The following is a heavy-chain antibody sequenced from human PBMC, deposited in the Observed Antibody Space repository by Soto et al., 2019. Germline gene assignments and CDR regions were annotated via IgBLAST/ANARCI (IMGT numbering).Heavy chain of an antibody. CDR1: GYTFTSYA. Sequence: GALVKVSCKASGYTFTSYAMHWVRQAPGQRLEWMGWINAGNGNTKYSQKFQGRVTITRDTSASTAYMELSSLRSEVTAVYYCARGSASNGWHYYFDYWGQGTLVTVSS. CDR2: INAGNGNT. V-gene: IGHV1-3*01. CDR3: ARGSASNGWHYYFDY. J-gene: IGHJ4*02. D-gene: IGHD6-19*01.